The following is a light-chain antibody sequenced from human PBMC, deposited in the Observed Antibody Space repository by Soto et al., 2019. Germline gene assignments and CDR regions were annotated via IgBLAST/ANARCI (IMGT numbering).Light chain of an antibody. CDR1: QRVSSN. CDR2: GPS. V-gene: IGKV3-15*01. Sequence: EIVMTQSPATLSVVGGEIATLSCRASQRVSSNLAWYQQKPGQARRLLIDGPSTRATGIPARCSGSGSGTEFTLTISSLQYEDFAVYYCQQYNDWPRTFGQGTKVDIK. CDR3: QQYNDWPRT. J-gene: IGKJ1*01.